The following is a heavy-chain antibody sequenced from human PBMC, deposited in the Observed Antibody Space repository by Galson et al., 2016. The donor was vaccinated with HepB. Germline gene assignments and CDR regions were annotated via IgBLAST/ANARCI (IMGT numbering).Heavy chain of an antibody. CDR2: IRADGTEN. D-gene: IGHD1-1*01. V-gene: IGHV3-7*03. Sequence: SLRLSCAASGFSFSRYWMAWVRQAPGKGLEWVGNIRADGTENDYVDSVRGRFTMSRDNAQRSLFLQMTSLRAEDTAVYYCARENHWKRDQWGQGTLVTVSS. CDR1: GFSFSRYW. CDR3: ARENHWKRDQ. J-gene: IGHJ5*02.